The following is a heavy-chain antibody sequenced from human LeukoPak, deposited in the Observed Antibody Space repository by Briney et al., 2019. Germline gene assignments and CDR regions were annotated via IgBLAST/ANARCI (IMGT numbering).Heavy chain of an antibody. CDR1: GYTFTGYY. D-gene: IGHD6-13*01. Sequence: ASVKVSCKASGYTFTGYYIHWVRHAPGQRLEWIGWINPNSGGTNSAQKFQARVTMPRDTSIPTAYMELSALRSDDPALYYCARGKLAAPGRTGYNWFDPWGQGTLVTVSS. V-gene: IGHV1-2*02. J-gene: IGHJ5*02. CDR2: INPNSGGT. CDR3: ARGKLAAPGRTGYNWFDP.